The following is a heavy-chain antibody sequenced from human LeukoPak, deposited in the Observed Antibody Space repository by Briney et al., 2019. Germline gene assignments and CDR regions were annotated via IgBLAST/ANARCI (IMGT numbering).Heavy chain of an antibody. D-gene: IGHD3-9*01. CDR2: INWNGGST. J-gene: IGHJ5*02. CDR1: GFTFDDYG. V-gene: IGHV3-20*01. Sequence: PGGSLRLSCAASGFTFDDYGMSWVRQAPGKGLEWVSGINWNGGSTGYADSVKGRFTISRDNAKNSLYLQMNSLRAEDTVFYLRQRAAYDILTGSQGWFDPWGQGTLVTVSS. CDR3: QRAAYDILTGSQGWFDP.